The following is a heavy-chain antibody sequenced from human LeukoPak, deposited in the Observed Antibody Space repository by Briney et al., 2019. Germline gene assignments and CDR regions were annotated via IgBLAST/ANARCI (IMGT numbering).Heavy chain of an antibody. Sequence: PSETLSLTCAVYGGPFSGYYWSWIRQPPGKGLEWIGEINHSGSTNYNPSLKSRVTISVDTSKNQFSLKLSSVTAADTAVYYCARRRPRIAAAGTIDYWGQGTLVTVSS. CDR3: ARRRPRIAAAGTIDY. CDR2: INHSGST. V-gene: IGHV4-34*01. J-gene: IGHJ4*02. CDR1: GGPFSGYY. D-gene: IGHD6-13*01.